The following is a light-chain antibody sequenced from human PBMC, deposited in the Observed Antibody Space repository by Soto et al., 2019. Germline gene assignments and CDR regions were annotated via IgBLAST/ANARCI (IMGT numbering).Light chain of an antibody. CDR1: QSISSY. V-gene: IGKV1-39*01. CDR2: AAS. J-gene: IGKJ1*01. CDR3: QQSYSTPTWT. Sequence: QVTHSPFPLSASVGGKVTITCRESQSISSYLNWYQQKPGKAPKLLIYAASSLQSGVPSRFSGSGSGTDFTLTISSLQPEDFATYYCQQSYSTPTWTFGQGTKVDIK.